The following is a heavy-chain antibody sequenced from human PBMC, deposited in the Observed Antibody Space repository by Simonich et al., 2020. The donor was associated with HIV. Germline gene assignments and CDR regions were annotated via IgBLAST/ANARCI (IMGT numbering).Heavy chain of an antibody. CDR2: INHSGST. V-gene: IGHV4-34*01. CDR3: ARLTAGGLGEYFQH. J-gene: IGHJ1*01. Sequence: QVQLQQWGAGLLKPSETLSLTCAVYGGSFSGYYWSWIRQPPGKGLEWSVEINHSGSTNYNPSLKSRVTISVDTSKNQFSLKLSSVTAADTAVYYCARLTAGGLGEYFQHWGQGTLVTVSS. D-gene: IGHD6-13*01. CDR1: GGSFSGYY.